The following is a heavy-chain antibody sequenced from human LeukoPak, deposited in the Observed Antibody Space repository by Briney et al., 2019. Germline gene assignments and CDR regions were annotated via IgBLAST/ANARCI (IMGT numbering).Heavy chain of an antibody. Sequence: ASVKVSCKVSGYTLTELSMHWVRQAPGKGLEWMGGFDPEDGETIYAQKFQGRVTMTEDTSTDTAYMELSSLRSEDTAVYYCATVVRGVLQLERLGGDYWGQGTLVTVSS. CDR2: FDPEDGET. V-gene: IGHV1-24*01. CDR3: ATVVRGVLQLERLGGDY. D-gene: IGHD1-1*01. CDR1: GYTLTELS. J-gene: IGHJ4*02.